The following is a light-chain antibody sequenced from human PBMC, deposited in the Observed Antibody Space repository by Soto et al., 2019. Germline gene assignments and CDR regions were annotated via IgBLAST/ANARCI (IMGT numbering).Light chain of an antibody. CDR3: AAWEDSLNRRV. V-gene: IGLV1-44*01. CDR1: SSNIGSNT. J-gene: IGLJ1*01. CDR2: SNN. Sequence: QSVLTQPPSASGTPGQSVTISCSGGSSNIGSNTVNWYQQLPGTAPKLLIYSNNQRPSGVPDRFSGYKSGTSASLAISGLQYEDEADYYCAAWEDSLNRRVFGNGNKVTVL.